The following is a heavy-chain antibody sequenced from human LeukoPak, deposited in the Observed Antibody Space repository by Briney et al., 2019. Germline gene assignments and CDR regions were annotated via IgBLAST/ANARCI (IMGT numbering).Heavy chain of an antibody. CDR3: ATLYCSGGSCYRGVDY. CDR1: GGSFSGYY. Sequence: SETLSLTCAVYGGSFSGYYWSWIRQPPGKGLEWIGEINHSGSTNYNPSLKSRVTISVDTSKNQFSLKLSSVTAADTAVYYCATLYCSGGSCYRGVDYWGQGTLVTVSS. D-gene: IGHD2-15*01. CDR2: INHSGST. J-gene: IGHJ4*02. V-gene: IGHV4-34*01.